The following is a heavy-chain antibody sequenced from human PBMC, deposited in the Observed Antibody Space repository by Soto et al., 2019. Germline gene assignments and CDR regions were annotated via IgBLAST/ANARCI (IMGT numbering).Heavy chain of an antibody. CDR3: ARAGNYYEPDY. D-gene: IGHD3-22*01. CDR1: GGSIDSDTFC. V-gene: IGHV4-31*03. Sequence: PSETLPPTCTDSGGSIDSDTFCWSWIRQHPWKGLEWIGDIYYSGTTYYSPSLRGRVAISVDPSKNQFSLNLNSVTAADTAIYYCARAGNYYEPDYWGQGTLVTVS. J-gene: IGHJ4*02. CDR2: IYYSGTT.